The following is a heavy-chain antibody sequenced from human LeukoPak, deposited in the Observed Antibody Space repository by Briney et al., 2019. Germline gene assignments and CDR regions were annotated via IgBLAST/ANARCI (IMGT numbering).Heavy chain of an antibody. CDR2: ISYDGSNK. D-gene: IGHD3-10*01. CDR3: ARSQYYYGSGSLDY. CDR1: GFTFSSYA. J-gene: IGHJ4*02. V-gene: IGHV3-30*04. Sequence: PGGSLRLSCAASGFTFSSYAMHWVRQAPGKGLGWVAVISYDGSNKYYADSVKGRFTISRDNSKNTLYLQMNSLRAEDTAVYYCARSQYYYGSGSLDYWGQGTLVTVSS.